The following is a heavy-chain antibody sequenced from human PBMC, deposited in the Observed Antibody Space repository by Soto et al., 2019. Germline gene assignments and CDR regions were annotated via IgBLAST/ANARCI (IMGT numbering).Heavy chain of an antibody. CDR1: DGSISSYY. J-gene: IGHJ4*02. V-gene: IGHV4-59*01. CDR2: SFYTGRT. Sequence: QVQRQVSGPGLVKPSATLSLTCTVSDGSISSYYWSWIRQPPGKGLDWLGYSFYTGRTNHNPSLKSRVTISLDMSTNQFSLRLSSVTAADTATYYCAKSRDGYNLNAIDDWGQGFLVTVSS. D-gene: IGHD5-12*01. CDR3: AKSRDGYNLNAIDD.